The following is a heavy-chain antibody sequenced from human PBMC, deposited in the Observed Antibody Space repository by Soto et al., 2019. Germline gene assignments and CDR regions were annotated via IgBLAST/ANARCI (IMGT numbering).Heavy chain of an antibody. J-gene: IGHJ4*02. D-gene: IGHD1-26*01. V-gene: IGHV4-30-4*01. CDR3: ARDLVGATHLDY. Sequence: PSETLSLTCTVSGGSISSGDYYWSWIRQPPGKGLEWIGYIYYSGSTYYNPSLKSRVTISVDTSKNQFSLKLSSVTAADTAVYYCARDLVGATHLDYWGQGALVTVSS. CDR2: IYYSGST. CDR1: GGSISSGDYY.